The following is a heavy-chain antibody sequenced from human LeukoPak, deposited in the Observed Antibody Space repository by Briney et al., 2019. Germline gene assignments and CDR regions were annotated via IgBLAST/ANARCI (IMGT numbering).Heavy chain of an antibody. Sequence: GGSLRLSCAASGFTFSNYAMMWVRQAPGKRLEWVSSITGSGDGTYYADSVRGRFTISRDNSENTLYLQLNSLRAEDTAVYYCARDRRGWSGYWGQGTPVTVSS. CDR2: ITGSGDGT. J-gene: IGHJ4*02. D-gene: IGHD6-19*01. V-gene: IGHV3-23*01. CDR1: GFTFSNYA. CDR3: ARDRRGWSGY.